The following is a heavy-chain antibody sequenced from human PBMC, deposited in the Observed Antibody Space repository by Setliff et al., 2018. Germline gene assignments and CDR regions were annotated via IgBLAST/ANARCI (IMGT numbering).Heavy chain of an antibody. D-gene: IGHD1-26*01. CDR2: IIPIFGTA. J-gene: IGHJ4*02. CDR1: GYTFTGYY. Sequence: GASVKVSCKASGYTFTGYYMHWVRQAPGQGLEWMGGIIPIFGTANYAQKFQGRLTITADESTSTAYMELSSLRSEDTAVYYCARVSRTIVAARGFDYWGQGTLVTVSS. CDR3: ARVSRTIVAARGFDY. V-gene: IGHV1-69*13.